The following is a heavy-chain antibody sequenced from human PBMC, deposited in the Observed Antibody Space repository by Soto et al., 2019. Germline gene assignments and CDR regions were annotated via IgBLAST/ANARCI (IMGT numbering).Heavy chain of an antibody. V-gene: IGHV1-18*01. CDR2: ISAYNGNT. CDR1: GYTFTSYG. D-gene: IGHD3-3*01. Sequence: ASVKVSCKASGYTFTSYGISWVRQAPGQGLEWMGRISAYNGNTNYAQKLQGRVTMTTDTSTSTAYMELRSLRSDDTAVYYCARTTYYDFWSGYPSGGMDVWGQGTTVTVSS. CDR3: ARTTYYDFWSGYPSGGMDV. J-gene: IGHJ6*02.